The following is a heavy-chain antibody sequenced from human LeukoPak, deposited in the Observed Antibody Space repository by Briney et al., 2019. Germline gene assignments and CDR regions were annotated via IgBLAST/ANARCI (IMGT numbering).Heavy chain of an antibody. J-gene: IGHJ6*02. CDR3: ARSPHPPAPVVVVAAPHLYYSGMDV. V-gene: IGHV1-69*13. CDR1: LGTFISYA. Sequence: SVKVSCKASLGTFISYAISWVRQAPGQGLEWMGGIIPIFGTANYVQKVESRVTITAEESPSTASMALSSLSSEDTAVYYCARSPHPPAPVVVVAAPHLYYSGMDVWGQGTTVTVSS. D-gene: IGHD2-15*01. CDR2: IIPIFGTA.